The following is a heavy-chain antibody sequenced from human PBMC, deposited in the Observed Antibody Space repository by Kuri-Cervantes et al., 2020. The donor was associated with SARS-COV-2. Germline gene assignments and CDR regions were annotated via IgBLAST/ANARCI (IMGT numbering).Heavy chain of an antibody. D-gene: IGHD4-17*01. CDR3: ARGRPVTTFYRTSYFDY. CDR2: INHSGST. Sequence: GSLRLPCAVDGGSFRGYYWSWIRQPPGKGLEWIGEINHSGSTNYNPSLKSRVTISVDTSKNQFSLKLSSVTAADTAVYYCARGRPVTTFYRTSYFDYWGQGTLVTVSS. V-gene: IGHV4-34*01. CDR1: GGSFRGYY. J-gene: IGHJ4*02.